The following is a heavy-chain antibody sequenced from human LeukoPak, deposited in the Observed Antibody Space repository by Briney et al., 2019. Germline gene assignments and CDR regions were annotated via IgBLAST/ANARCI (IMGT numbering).Heavy chain of an antibody. J-gene: IGHJ4*02. Sequence: GGSLRLSCAASGFTFSAYWMSWVRQAPGKGLEWVADIKEDGSQKYYVDSGKGRFTISRDSAGNSLYLQMNSLRAEDTAVYYCARTGRVYDYWGQGTQVIVSS. CDR3: ARTGRVYDY. CDR2: IKEDGSQK. D-gene: IGHD3-10*01. CDR1: GFTFSAYW. V-gene: IGHV3-7*04.